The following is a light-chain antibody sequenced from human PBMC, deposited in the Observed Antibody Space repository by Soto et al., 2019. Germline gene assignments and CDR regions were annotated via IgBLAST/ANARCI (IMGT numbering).Light chain of an antibody. CDR1: SSDVGCYNY. J-gene: IGLJ1*01. Sequence: CVSRSPGQSITISCTGTSSDVGCYNYVSWYQQHPGKAPKLMIYDVSNRPSGVSNRFSGSKSGNTASLTISGLQAEDEADYYCSSYTGSSTLYVFGTGTKVTVL. V-gene: IGLV2-14*04. CDR2: DVS. CDR3: SSYTGSSTLYV.